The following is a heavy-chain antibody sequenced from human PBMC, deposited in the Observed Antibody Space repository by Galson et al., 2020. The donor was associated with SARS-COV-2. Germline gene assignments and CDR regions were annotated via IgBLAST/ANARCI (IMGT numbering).Heavy chain of an antibody. CDR1: LYTLHHHG. CDR3: ARDGYSGSYIRTNVAFDI. Sequence: SDQVPYKPSLYTLHHHGISWVRQAPAHGQEWMGWISAYTGNTHQAQQLQARVTMTTDTSTSTAYMELRSLRSDDTAVYYCARDGYSGSYIRTNVAFDIWGQGTMVTVSS. V-gene: IGHV1-18*01. CDR2: ISAYTGNT. J-gene: IGHJ3*02. D-gene: IGHD1-26*01.